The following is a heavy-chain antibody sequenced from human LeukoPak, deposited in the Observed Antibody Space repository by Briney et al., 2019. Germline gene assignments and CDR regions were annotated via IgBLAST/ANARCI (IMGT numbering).Heavy chain of an antibody. CDR3: ARSNRLVRGFDY. D-gene: IGHD6-13*01. Sequence: ASVKVSCKASGYTFTGYYMHWVRQAPGQGLEWMGWINPDSGGTNYAQKFQGRVTMTRDTSISTAYLELSRLRADDTAVYYCARSNRLVRGFDYWGQGTLVTVSS. CDR1: GYTFTGYY. CDR2: INPDSGGT. V-gene: IGHV1-2*02. J-gene: IGHJ4*02.